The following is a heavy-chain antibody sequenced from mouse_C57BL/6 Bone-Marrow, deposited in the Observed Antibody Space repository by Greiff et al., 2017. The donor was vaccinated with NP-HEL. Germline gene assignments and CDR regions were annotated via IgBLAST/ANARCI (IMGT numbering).Heavy chain of an antibody. D-gene: IGHD1-1*01. V-gene: IGHV14-1*01. CDR3: TTSITTVVAEAY. CDR1: GFNIKDYY. Sequence: VQLQQSGAELVRPGASVKLSCTASGFNIKDYYMHWVKQRPEQGLEWIGRIDPEDGDTEYAPKFQGKATMTADTSSNTAYLQLSSLTSEDTAVYYCTTSITTVVAEAYWGQGTLVTVSA. J-gene: IGHJ3*01. CDR2: IDPEDGDT.